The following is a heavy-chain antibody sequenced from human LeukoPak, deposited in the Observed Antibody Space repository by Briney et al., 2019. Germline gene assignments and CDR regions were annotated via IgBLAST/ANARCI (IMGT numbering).Heavy chain of an antibody. CDR3: ANGYCSSTSCYPIDP. CDR2: ISYDGSNK. D-gene: IGHD2-2*01. V-gene: IGHV3-30*04. Sequence: GGSLRLSCAASGFTFSSYAMHWVRQAPAKGLEWVAVISYDGSNKYYADSVKGRFTISRDNSKNTLHLQMNSLRGEDTAVYYCANGYCSSTSCYPIDPWGQGTLVTVSS. CDR1: GFTFSSYA. J-gene: IGHJ5*02.